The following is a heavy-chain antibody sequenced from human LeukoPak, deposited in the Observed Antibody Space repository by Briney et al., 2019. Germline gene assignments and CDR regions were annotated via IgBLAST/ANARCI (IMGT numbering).Heavy chain of an antibody. V-gene: IGHV3-48*01. J-gene: IGHJ3*02. CDR2: ISSSSSTI. CDR1: GFTFSSYS. D-gene: IGHD6-13*01. CDR3: ARAYSSSWPMGLSAFDI. Sequence: GGFLRLSCAASGFTFSSYSMNWVRQAPGKGLEWVSYISSSSSTIYYADSVKGRFAISRDNAKNSLYLQMNSLRAEDTAVYYCARAYSSSWPMGLSAFDIWGQGTMVTVSS.